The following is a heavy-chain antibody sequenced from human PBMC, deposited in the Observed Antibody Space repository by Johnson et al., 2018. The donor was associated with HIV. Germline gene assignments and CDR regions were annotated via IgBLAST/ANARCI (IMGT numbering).Heavy chain of an antibody. J-gene: IGHJ3*02. CDR3: AREFGQQLGTVGAFDI. D-gene: IGHD6-13*01. CDR2: ISSSGSTI. Sequence: QVQLLESGGGVGQPGRYLRLSCAASGFTFSDYYMSWIRQAPGKGLEWVSYISSSGSTIYYADSVKGRFTISRDNAKNSLYLQMNSLRAEDTAVYYCAREFGQQLGTVGAFDIWGQGTMVTVSS. V-gene: IGHV3-11*04. CDR1: GFTFSDYY.